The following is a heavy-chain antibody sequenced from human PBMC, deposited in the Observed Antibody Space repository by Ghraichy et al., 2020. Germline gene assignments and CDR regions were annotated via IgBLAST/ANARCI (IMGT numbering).Heavy chain of an antibody. CDR2: INHSGST. Sequence: SQTLSLTCAVYGGSFSGYYWSWIRQPPGKGLEWIGEINHSGSTNYNPSLKSRVTISVDTSKNQFSLKLSSVTAADTAVYYCARGWPKRITIFGRQFDYWGQGTLVTVSS. CDR3: ARGWPKRITIFGRQFDY. J-gene: IGHJ4*02. CDR1: GGSFSGYY. D-gene: IGHD3-3*01. V-gene: IGHV4-34*01.